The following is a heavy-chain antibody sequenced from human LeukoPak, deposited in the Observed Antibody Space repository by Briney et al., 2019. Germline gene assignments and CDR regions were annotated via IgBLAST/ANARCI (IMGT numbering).Heavy chain of an antibody. D-gene: IGHD5-12*01. J-gene: IGHJ4*02. Sequence: SVKVSCNASVGTFSSYAISWVRQAPGQGLEWMGGIIPIFGTANYAQKFQGRVTITADKSTSTAYMELSSLRSEDTAVYYCARDRSGYDRRYYFDYWGQGTLVTVSS. V-gene: IGHV1-69*06. CDR2: IIPIFGTA. CDR1: VGTFSSYA. CDR3: ARDRSGYDRRYYFDY.